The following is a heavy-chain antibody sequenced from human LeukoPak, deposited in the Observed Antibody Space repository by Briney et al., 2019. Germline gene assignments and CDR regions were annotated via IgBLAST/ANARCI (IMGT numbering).Heavy chain of an antibody. CDR3: ARPSGSIFDY. Sequence: SETLSLTCAVYGGSFSGYYWSWIRQPPGKGLEWIGSIYYSGSTYYNPSLKSRVTISVDTSKNQFSLKLSSVTAADTAVYYCARPSGSIFDYWGQGTPVTVSS. J-gene: IGHJ4*02. CDR2: IYYSGST. V-gene: IGHV4-34*01. D-gene: IGHD1-26*01. CDR1: GGSFSGYY.